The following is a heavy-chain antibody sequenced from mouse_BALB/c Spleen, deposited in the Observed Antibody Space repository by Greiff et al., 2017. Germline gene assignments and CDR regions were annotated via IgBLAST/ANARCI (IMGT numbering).Heavy chain of an antibody. CDR1: GFTFSSFG. CDR3: ARRGYDYAMDG. D-gene: IGHD2-4*01. J-gene: IGHJ4*01. V-gene: IGHV5-17*02. Sequence: EVQGVESGGGLVQPGGSRKLSCAASGFTFSSFGMHWVRQAPEKGLEWVAYISSGSSPIYYADTVKGRFTISRDNPKNTLFEQMTSLRSEDTAMYYCARRGYDYAMDGWGQGDSVTV. CDR2: ISSGSSPI.